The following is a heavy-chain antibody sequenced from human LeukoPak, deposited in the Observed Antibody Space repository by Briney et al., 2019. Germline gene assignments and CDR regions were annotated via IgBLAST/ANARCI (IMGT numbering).Heavy chain of an antibody. V-gene: IGHV1-2*02. D-gene: IGHD1-26*01. Sequence: ASVTVSCKASGYTFTGYYLHWVRQAPGQGLEWMGWIYSKTGGTSYAQKFQGRVTMTRDTSISTAYMELIGLRSDDTAVYYCAGPWDQVGFDPWGQGTLVSVSS. CDR1: GYTFTGYY. CDR3: AGPWDQVGFDP. J-gene: IGHJ5*02. CDR2: IYSKTGGT.